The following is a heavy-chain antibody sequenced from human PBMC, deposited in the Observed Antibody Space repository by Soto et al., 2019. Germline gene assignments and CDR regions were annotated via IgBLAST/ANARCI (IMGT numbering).Heavy chain of an antibody. D-gene: IGHD3-10*01. CDR2: IYPGDSDT. CDR1: GYSFTSYW. J-gene: IGHJ6*02. V-gene: IGHV5-51*01. Sequence: GESLRISCKGSGYSFTSYWIGWVRQMPRKGLEWMGIIYPGDSDTRYSPSFHGQVTISADKSISTAYLQWSSLKASDTAMYYCARVSVRHRYHYYGMDLWGQGTPVTVSS. CDR3: ARVSVRHRYHYYGMDL.